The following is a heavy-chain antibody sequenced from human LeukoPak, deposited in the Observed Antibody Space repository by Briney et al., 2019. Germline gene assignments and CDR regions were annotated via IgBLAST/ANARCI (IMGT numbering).Heavy chain of an antibody. J-gene: IGHJ4*02. CDR3: AKDIGLVGATRYYFDY. Sequence: GGSLRLSCAASGFTFSSYGMHWVRQAPGKGLEWVAVIWYDGSNKYYADSVKGRFTISRDNSQKTLYLQMNSLRAEETAVYYCAKDIGLVGATRYYFDYWGQGTLVTVSS. D-gene: IGHD1-26*01. CDR2: IWYDGSNK. CDR1: GFTFSSYG. V-gene: IGHV3-33*06.